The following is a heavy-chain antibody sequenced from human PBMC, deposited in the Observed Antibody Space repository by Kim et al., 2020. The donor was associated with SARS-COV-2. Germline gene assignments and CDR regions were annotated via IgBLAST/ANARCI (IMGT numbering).Heavy chain of an antibody. Sequence: GGSLRLSCAASGFTFSSYGMHWVRQAPGKGLEWVSVIWYDGSNKYYADSVKGRFTISRDNSKNTLYLQMNSLRAEDTAVYYCAREGDIVGVPAASHYYYGTDGSGAGTTVTASP. J-gene: IGHJ6*04. CDR3: AREGDIVGVPAASHYYYGTDG. CDR1: GFTFSSYG. V-gene: IGHV3-33*01. D-gene: IGHD2-2*01. CDR2: IWYDGSNK.